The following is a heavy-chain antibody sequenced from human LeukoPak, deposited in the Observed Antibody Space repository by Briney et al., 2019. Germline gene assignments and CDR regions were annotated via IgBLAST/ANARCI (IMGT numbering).Heavy chain of an antibody. CDR3: ASRNDILTGYYPNS. V-gene: IGHV1-69*05. CDR2: IVPLFATP. Sequence: PGGSLRLSCAASGFTFSNYGMHWVRQAPGQGLEWMGGIVPLFATPHYAQKYQGRLTIITDEPTSTAYMELSSLTSEDTAVYYCASRNDILTGYYPNSWGQGTLVVVSS. D-gene: IGHD3-9*01. CDR1: GFTFSNYG. J-gene: IGHJ4*02.